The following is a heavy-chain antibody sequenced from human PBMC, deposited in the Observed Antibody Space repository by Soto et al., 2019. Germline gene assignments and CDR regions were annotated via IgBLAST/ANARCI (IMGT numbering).Heavy chain of an antibody. Sequence: SVKVSCKASGGTFSSYAISWVRQAPGQGLEWMGGIIPIFGTANYAQKFQGRVTITADESTSTAYMELSSLRSEDTAVYYCAYLGDFWSGYSNYYYYGMDVWGQGTTVTVSS. V-gene: IGHV1-69*13. D-gene: IGHD3-3*01. CDR2: IIPIFGTA. CDR3: AYLGDFWSGYSNYYYYGMDV. J-gene: IGHJ6*02. CDR1: GGTFSSYA.